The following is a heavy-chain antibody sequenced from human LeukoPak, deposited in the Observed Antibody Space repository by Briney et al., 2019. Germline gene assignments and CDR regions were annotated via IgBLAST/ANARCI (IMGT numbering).Heavy chain of an antibody. CDR1: GFTFSSYW. CDR3: ARQGEGY. CDR2: IKGDGSEK. J-gene: IGHJ4*02. D-gene: IGHD3-16*01. V-gene: IGHV3-7*01. Sequence: GGSLRLSCAASGFTFSSYWMSWVRLAPGKGLEWVANIKGDGSEKWYADSVKGRFTISRDNAQNSVRLQMNSLRAEDTAVYHCARQGEGYWGQGTLVTVSS.